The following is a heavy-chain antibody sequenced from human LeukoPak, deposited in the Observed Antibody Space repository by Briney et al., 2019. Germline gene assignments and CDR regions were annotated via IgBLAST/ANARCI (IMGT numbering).Heavy chain of an antibody. CDR3: ARGQWLAFDY. CDR2: ISSSGSSI. V-gene: IGHV3-48*03. D-gene: IGHD6-19*01. J-gene: IGHJ4*02. Sequence: GGSLRLSCAASGFTFSSYEMSWVRQAPGKGLEWASYISSSGSSIYYADSVKGRFTISRDNAKNSLYLQMNSLRAEDTAVYYCARGQWLAFDYWGQGTLVTVSS. CDR1: GFTFSSYE.